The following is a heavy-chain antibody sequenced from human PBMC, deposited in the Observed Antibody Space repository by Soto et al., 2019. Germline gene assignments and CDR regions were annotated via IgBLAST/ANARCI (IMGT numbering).Heavy chain of an antibody. CDR2: INHSGST. CDR3: ARQSYRFLEWFHESRGMDV. J-gene: IGHJ6*02. Sequence: SETLSLTCAVYGGSFSGYYWSWIRQPPGKGLEWIGEINHSGSTNYNPSLKSRVTISVGTSKNQFSLKLSSVTAADTAVYYCARQSYRFLEWFHESRGMDVWGQGTTVTVSS. D-gene: IGHD3-3*01. V-gene: IGHV4-34*01. CDR1: GGSFSGYY.